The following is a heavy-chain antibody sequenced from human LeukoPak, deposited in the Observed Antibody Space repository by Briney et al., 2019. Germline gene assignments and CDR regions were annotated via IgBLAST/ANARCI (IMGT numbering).Heavy chain of an antibody. Sequence: SETLCLTCTVSGGSISSGSYYGSWIRQPAGKGLEWIGRIYTSGSTNYNPSLKSRVTISVDTSKNQFSLKLSSVTAADTAVYYCATLSGKTSEVDYWGQGTLVTVSS. J-gene: IGHJ4*02. D-gene: IGHD3-10*01. CDR2: IYTSGST. CDR1: GGSISSGSYY. CDR3: ATLSGKTSEVDY. V-gene: IGHV4-61*02.